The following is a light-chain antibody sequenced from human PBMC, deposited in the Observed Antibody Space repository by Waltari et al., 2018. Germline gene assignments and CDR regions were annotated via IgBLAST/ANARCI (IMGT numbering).Light chain of an antibody. J-gene: IGLJ3*02. CDR1: RAPSSNV. V-gene: IGLV4-69*01. CDR3: ETGGHGTWV. Sequence: QLVLTQSPAAPASLGASVTLTCTLRRAPSSNVLAWLHKQPEKGPRYLMKVNSDGSHSKGDDTPDRFSGSSSGAERYLTISNLQPEDEADYYCETGGHGTWVFGGGTKVTVL. CDR2: VNSDGSH.